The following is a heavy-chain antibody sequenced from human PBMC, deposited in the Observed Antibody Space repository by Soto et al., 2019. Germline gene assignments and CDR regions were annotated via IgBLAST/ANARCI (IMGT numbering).Heavy chain of an antibody. D-gene: IGHD4-17*01. Sequence: QVQLVESGGGVVQPGRSLRLSCAASGLTFSHYAMHWVRQAPGKGLEWVALVSHDGNNKYYADSVKGRFTISRDDSKNTLYLQMNSLRAQDTAVFYCARDLGDYPSRADAFDIWGQGTVVTVSS. J-gene: IGHJ3*02. CDR1: GLTFSHYA. CDR3: ARDLGDYPSRADAFDI. V-gene: IGHV3-30-3*01. CDR2: VSHDGNNK.